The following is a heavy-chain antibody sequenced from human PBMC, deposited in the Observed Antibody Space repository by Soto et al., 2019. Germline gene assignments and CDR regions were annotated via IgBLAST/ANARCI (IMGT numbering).Heavy chain of an antibody. CDR1: GFIFSSYA. J-gene: IGHJ5*02. CDR3: AKDSVHNLYRTSSLEDCFGP. Sequence: GGSLRLSCEASGFIFSSYAITWFLQAPGKGLEWVSTISGTGVNTYYADSVKGRFTVSRDNSKNTVWLQMNSLRAADSSVYYCAKDSVHNLYRTSSLEDCFGPWGQGTLVTVSS. V-gene: IGHV3-23*01. CDR2: ISGTGVNT. D-gene: IGHD6-6*01.